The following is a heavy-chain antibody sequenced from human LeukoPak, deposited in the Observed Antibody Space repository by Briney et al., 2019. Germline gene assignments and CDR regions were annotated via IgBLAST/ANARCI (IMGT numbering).Heavy chain of an antibody. CDR2: IYFSGTT. J-gene: IGHJ6*02. V-gene: IGHV4-59*01. CDR1: GGSISNYY. D-gene: IGHD4-17*01. CDR3: AREDPQTTVPEGLDV. Sequence: PSETLSLTCTVSGGSISNYYWSWLRQPPGKGLEWIGYIYFSGTTNINPYLKSRVTISVDMSKNQFSLKLSSVTAADTAVYYCAREDPQTTVPEGLDVWGQGTTVTVSS.